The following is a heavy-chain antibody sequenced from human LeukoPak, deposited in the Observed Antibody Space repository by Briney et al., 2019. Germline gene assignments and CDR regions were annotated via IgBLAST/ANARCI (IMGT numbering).Heavy chain of an antibody. CDR2: ISAYNGNT. V-gene: IGHV1-18*01. CDR3: ALSPPDTAMVLPFDY. CDR1: GYTLTSYG. J-gene: IGHJ4*02. Sequence: GASVKVSCKASGYTLTSYGISWVRQAPGQGLEWMGWISAYNGNTNYAQKLQGRVTMTTDTSTSTAYMELRSLRSDDTAVYYCALSPPDTAMVLPFDYWGQGTLVTVSS. D-gene: IGHD5-18*01.